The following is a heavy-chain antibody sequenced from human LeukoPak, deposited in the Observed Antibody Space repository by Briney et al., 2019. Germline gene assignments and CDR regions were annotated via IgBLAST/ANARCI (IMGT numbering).Heavy chain of an antibody. D-gene: IGHD4-17*01. CDR3: ARTYGDLDY. V-gene: IGHV1-8*01. CDR2: MNPNSGNT. J-gene: IGHJ4*02. CDR1: GYTFTSYD. Sequence: VASVKVSCKASGYTFTSYDINWVRQATGQGLEWMGWMNPNSGNTGHAQKFQGRVTMTRDTSTSTAYMELSSLRSEDTAAYYCARTYGDLDYWGQGTLVTVSS.